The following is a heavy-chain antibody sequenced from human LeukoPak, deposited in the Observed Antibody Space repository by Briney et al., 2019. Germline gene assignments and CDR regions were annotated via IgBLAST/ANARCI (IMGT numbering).Heavy chain of an antibody. Sequence: GGSLRLSCAASGFTFSSYGMHWVRQAPGKGLEWVAVISYDGSNKYYADSVKGRFTISRDNAKNSLYLQMNSLRAEDTAVYYCARIRGPFDYWGQGTLVTVSS. CDR2: ISYDGSNK. CDR3: ARIRGPFDY. J-gene: IGHJ4*02. D-gene: IGHD3-10*01. V-gene: IGHV3-30*03. CDR1: GFTFSSYG.